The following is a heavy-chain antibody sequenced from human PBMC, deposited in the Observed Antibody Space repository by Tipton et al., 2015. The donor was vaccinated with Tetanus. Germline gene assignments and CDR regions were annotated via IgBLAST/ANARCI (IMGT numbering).Heavy chain of an antibody. J-gene: IGHJ4*01. CDR3: GRGTDAYKSGNY. V-gene: IGHV4-39*07. D-gene: IGHD5-24*01. CDR1: GGSISSSSFY. CDR2: IHPSGIT. Sequence: LRLSCTVSGGSISSSSFYWGWIRQPPGKGLEWIGEIHPSGITDYNPSLKSRVIISVDTSKNQFSLKLSSVTAADSALYFCGRGTDAYKSGNYWGQGTLVTVSS.